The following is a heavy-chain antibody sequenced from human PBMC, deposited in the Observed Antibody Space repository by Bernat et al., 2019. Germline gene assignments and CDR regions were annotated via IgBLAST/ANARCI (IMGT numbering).Heavy chain of an antibody. CDR3: ARDSVPGSGRPYYYYYGMDV. J-gene: IGHJ6*02. CDR2: IWYDGSNK. CDR1: GFTFSSYG. D-gene: IGHD6-19*01. Sequence: QVQLVESGGGVVQPGRSLRLSCAASGFTFSSYGMHWVRQAPGKGLEWVAVIWYDGSNKYYADSVKGRFTISRDNSKNTLYLQMNSLRAEDTAVYYCARDSVPGSGRPYYYYYGMDVWGQGTTVTVSS. V-gene: IGHV3-33*01.